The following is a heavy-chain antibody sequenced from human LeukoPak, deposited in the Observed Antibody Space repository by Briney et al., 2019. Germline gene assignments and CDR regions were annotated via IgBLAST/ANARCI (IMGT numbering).Heavy chain of an antibody. CDR2: ISGDGSTT. V-gene: IGHV3-74*01. CDR3: ASSLLGVSP. Sequence: GGSLRLSCAVSGFTFRNYWMYWVRQAPGEALVWVSRISGDGSTTTYADTVKGRFTISRDNAKNTLYLQMNSLRADDTAVYYCASSLLGVSPWGQGTLVTVPS. CDR1: GFTFRNYW. J-gene: IGHJ4*02. D-gene: IGHD3-3*01.